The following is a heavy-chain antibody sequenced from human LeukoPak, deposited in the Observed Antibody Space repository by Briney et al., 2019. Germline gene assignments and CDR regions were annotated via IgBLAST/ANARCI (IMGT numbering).Heavy chain of an antibody. CDR2: IKQDGSEK. Sequence: GGSLRLSCAASGFTFSSYWMSWVRQAPGKGPEWVANIKQDGSEKYYVDSVKGRFTISRDNAKNSLYLQMNSLRAEDTAVYYCAGESNYDYVWGSYRRDYWGQGTLSPSPQ. CDR3: AGESNYDYVWGSYRRDY. J-gene: IGHJ4*02. V-gene: IGHV3-7*01. D-gene: IGHD3-16*02. CDR1: GFTFSSYW.